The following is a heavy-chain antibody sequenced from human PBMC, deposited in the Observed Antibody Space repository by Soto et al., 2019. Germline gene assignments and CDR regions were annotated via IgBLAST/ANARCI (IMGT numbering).Heavy chain of an antibody. D-gene: IGHD2-21*01. V-gene: IGHV3-30*03. Sequence: GGSMRLSCAASGFTFNSYGMHWVRQAPGKGLEWVAVISYDGSNKYYADSVKGRFTISRDNSKNTLYLQMNSLRAEDTAVYYCATARFLKRYFDYWGQGTLVTVSS. J-gene: IGHJ4*02. CDR3: ATARFLKRYFDY. CDR1: GFTFNSYG. CDR2: ISYDGSNK.